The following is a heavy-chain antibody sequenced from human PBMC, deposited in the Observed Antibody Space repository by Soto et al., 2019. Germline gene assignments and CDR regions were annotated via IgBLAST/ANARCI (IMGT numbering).Heavy chain of an antibody. Sequence: PRESLKISCKGSGYSLTSYWIGWVRQMPGKGLEWMGIIYPGDSDTRYSPSFQGQVTISADKSISTAYLQWSSLKASDTAMYYCARLPRYCSGGSCYHYYYYGMDVWGQGTTVTVSS. V-gene: IGHV5-51*01. CDR2: IYPGDSDT. D-gene: IGHD2-15*01. CDR1: GYSLTSYW. J-gene: IGHJ6*02. CDR3: ARLPRYCSGGSCYHYYYYGMDV.